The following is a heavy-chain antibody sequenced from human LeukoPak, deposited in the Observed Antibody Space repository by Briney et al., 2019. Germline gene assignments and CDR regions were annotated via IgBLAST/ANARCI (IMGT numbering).Heavy chain of an antibody. J-gene: IGHJ5*02. CDR2: ICSSSSYI. Sequence: TGGSLRLSCAASGFTFSSYSMNWVRQAPGKGLEWVSSICSSSSYIYYADSVKGRFTISRDNAKNSLYLQMNSLRAEDTAVYYCARTRIAAERNWFDPWGQGTLVTVSS. D-gene: IGHD6-13*01. CDR3: ARTRIAAERNWFDP. V-gene: IGHV3-21*01. CDR1: GFTFSSYS.